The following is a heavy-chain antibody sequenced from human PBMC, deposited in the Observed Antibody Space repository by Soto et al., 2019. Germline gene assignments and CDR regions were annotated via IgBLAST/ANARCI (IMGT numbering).Heavy chain of an antibody. D-gene: IGHD5-12*01. J-gene: IGHJ4*02. V-gene: IGHV1-46*01. CDR2: INPSDGGT. CDR1: GYTFTNYH. Sequence: ASVKVSCKTSGYTFTNYHIHWVRQAPGQGLEWLGIINPSDGGTGYAQKFQGRVTMTRDTSTSTVYVEMSSLRSEDTAVYYCARVAHQSLDFWGLGTLVTVSS. CDR3: ARVAHQSLDF.